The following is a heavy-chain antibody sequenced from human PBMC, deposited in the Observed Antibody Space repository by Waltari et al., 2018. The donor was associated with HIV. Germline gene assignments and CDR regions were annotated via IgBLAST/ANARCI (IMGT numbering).Heavy chain of an antibody. J-gene: IGHJ4*01. Sequence: QLQLRGSGPGLVKPSETLSLTCTVSGGSISSSSYYWGWIRQPPGKGLEWIGVISHSGTTYYSPSLKSRVSTSIDTSSNQFSLKLTSVTAADTAIYYCVRQGLTAGVYWGHGTLVTVSS. V-gene: IGHV4-39*01. CDR1: GGSISSSSYY. D-gene: IGHD5-18*01. CDR2: ISHSGTT. CDR3: VRQGLTAGVY.